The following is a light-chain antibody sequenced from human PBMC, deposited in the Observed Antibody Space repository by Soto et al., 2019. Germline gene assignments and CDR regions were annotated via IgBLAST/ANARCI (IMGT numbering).Light chain of an antibody. CDR2: DVN. V-gene: IGLV2-14*01. CDR3: ASYTRTTTLV. CDR1: ISDIGSYNF. Sequence: ALTQPASVSGSPGQSITISCTGTISDIGSYNFISWYQHHPGKAPKLVIYDVNNRPSGISYRFSGSKSGNTASLTISGLQAEDEADYYCASYTRTTTLVFGGGTKLTVL. J-gene: IGLJ2*01.